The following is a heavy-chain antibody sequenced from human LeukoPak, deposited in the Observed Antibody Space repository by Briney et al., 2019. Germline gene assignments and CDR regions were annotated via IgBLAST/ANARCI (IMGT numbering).Heavy chain of an antibody. CDR2: ISGSGGST. D-gene: IGHD4-17*01. CDR3: ARAFYGEHFDY. Sequence: GGSLRLSCAASGFTFSSYAMSWVRQAPGKGLEWVSAISGSGGSTYYADSVKGRFTISRDNAKNSLYLQMNSLRAEDTAVYYCARAFYGEHFDYWGQGTLVTVSS. CDR1: GFTFSSYA. V-gene: IGHV3-23*01. J-gene: IGHJ4*02.